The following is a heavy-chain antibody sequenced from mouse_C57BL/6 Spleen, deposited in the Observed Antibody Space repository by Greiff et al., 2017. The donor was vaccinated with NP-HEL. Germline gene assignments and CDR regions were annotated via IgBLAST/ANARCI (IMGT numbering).Heavy chain of an antibody. V-gene: IGHV1-19*01. CDR1: GYTFTDYY. Sequence: EVQLQQSGPVLVKPGASVKMSCKASGYTFTDYYMNWVKQSHGKSLEWIGVINPYNGGTSYNQKFKGKATLTVDKSSSTAYMELNSLTSEDSAVYYCARRGWLSHFDYWGQGTTLTVSS. J-gene: IGHJ2*01. CDR3: ARRGWLSHFDY. CDR2: INPYNGGT. D-gene: IGHD2-3*01.